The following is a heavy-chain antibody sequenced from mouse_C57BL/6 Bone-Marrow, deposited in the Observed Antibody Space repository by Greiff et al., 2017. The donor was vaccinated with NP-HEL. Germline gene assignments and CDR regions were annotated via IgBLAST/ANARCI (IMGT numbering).Heavy chain of an antibody. CDR2: IRNKANGYTT. CDR1: GFTFTDYY. D-gene: IGHD2-4*01. J-gene: IGHJ4*01. CDR3: ARYPYDYGYYYAMDY. Sequence: EVHLVESGGGLVQPGGSLSLSCAASGFTFTDYYMSWVRQPPGKALEWLGFIRNKANGYTTEYSASVKGRFTISRDNSQSILYLQMNALRAEDSATYYCARYPYDYGYYYAMDYWGQGTSVTVSS. V-gene: IGHV7-3*01.